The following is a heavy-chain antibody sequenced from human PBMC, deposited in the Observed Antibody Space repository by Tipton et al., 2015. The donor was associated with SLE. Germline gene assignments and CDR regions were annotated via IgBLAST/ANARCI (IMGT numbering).Heavy chain of an antibody. J-gene: IGHJ4*02. Sequence: TLSLTCSVSGVSISSHSHYWGWIRQPPGKGLEWIGIIYNSGSTYSSPSLKSRVTISVDTSKNQFSLKLNSVTAADTAVYYCARGDSAYDLPDYWGQGTLVTVSS. V-gene: IGHV4-39*07. CDR2: IYNSGST. D-gene: IGHD5-12*01. CDR3: ARGDSAYDLPDY. CDR1: GVSISSHSHY.